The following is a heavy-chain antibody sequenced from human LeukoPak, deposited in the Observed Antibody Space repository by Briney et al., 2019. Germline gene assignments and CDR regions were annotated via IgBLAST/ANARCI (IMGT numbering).Heavy chain of an antibody. V-gene: IGHV3-30*18. D-gene: IGHD2-15*01. Sequence: GGSLRLSCAASGFTFSSYGMHWVRQAPGKGLEWVAVISYDGSNKYYAGSVKGRFTISRDNSKNTLYLQMNSLRAEDTAVYYCAKDYGCSGGSCAGYWGQGTLVTVSS. J-gene: IGHJ4*02. CDR3: AKDYGCSGGSCAGY. CDR2: ISYDGSNK. CDR1: GFTFSSYG.